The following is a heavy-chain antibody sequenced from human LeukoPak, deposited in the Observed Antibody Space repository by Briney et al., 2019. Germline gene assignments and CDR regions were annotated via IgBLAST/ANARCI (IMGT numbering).Heavy chain of an antibody. CDR3: ARGADFWSGYYYRTEYFQH. V-gene: IGHV4-34*01. Sequence: SETLSLTCAVYGGSFSGYYWSWIRQPPGKGLEWIGEINHSGSTNYNPSLKSRVTISVDTSKNQFSLKLSSVTAADTAVYYCARGADFWSGYYYRTEYFQHWGQGTLVTVSS. CDR2: INHSGST. CDR1: GGSFSGYY. D-gene: IGHD3-3*01. J-gene: IGHJ1*01.